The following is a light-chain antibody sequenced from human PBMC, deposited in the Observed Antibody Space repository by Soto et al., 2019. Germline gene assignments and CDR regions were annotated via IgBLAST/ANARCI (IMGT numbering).Light chain of an antibody. CDR2: DAF. Sequence: EIVLTQSPATLSLSPGERATLSCRASQSVRGHFVWYQQKPGQAPRLLIYDAFNRAAGIPARFSGSGSGTDFTLTISSLEPEDFAVYYCQHRANWPITFGGGTKVEI. CDR3: QHRANWPIT. CDR1: QSVRGH. V-gene: IGKV3-11*01. J-gene: IGKJ4*01.